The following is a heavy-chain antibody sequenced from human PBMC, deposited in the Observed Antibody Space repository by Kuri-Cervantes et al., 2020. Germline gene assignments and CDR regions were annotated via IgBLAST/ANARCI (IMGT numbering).Heavy chain of an antibody. D-gene: IGHD2-15*01. CDR3: TTDRPVCSRGSCYSPFDY. V-gene: IGHV3-15*01. CDR2: IKSKTDGGTT. Sequence: GGSLRLSCAASGFTFRNYWMSWVRQAPGKGLEWVGRIKSKTDGGTTDYAAPVKGRFTISRDDSKNTLYLQMNSLKTEDTAMYYCTTDRPVCSRGSCYSPFDYWGQGTLVTVSS. J-gene: IGHJ4*02. CDR1: GFTFRNYW.